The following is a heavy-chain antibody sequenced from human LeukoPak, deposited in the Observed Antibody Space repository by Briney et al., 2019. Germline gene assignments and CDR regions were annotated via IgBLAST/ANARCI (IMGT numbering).Heavy chain of an antibody. CDR3: VKGGWCDD. J-gene: IGHJ5*02. Sequence: GGSLRPSCAASGLTFSSYGMSWVRQAPGKGLEWVSSISSTGGTTYYADSVKGRFTISRDNSKNTLYLQMNSLRAEDTAVYYCVKGGWCDDWGQGTLVTVSS. D-gene: IGHD3-16*01. CDR1: GLTFSSYG. CDR2: ISSTGGTT. V-gene: IGHV3-23*01.